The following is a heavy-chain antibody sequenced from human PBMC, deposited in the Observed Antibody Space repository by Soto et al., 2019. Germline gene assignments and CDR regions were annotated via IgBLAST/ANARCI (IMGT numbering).Heavy chain of an antibody. D-gene: IGHD3-9*01. CDR1: GYSIASGYY. CDR3: ARTFEYYGMDV. V-gene: IGHV4-38-2*01. CDR2: IYHAGSV. Sequence: SETLSLTCAVSGYSIASGYYWAWIRQSPGKGLEWIGSIYHAGSVYYNPSLNSRVAVSLDTSKNHFSLKLTSVTAADTAVYYCARTFEYYGMDVGGQGTTVTVSS. J-gene: IGHJ6*02.